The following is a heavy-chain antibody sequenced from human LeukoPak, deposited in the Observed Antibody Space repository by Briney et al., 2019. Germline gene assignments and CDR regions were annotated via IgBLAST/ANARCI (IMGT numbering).Heavy chain of an antibody. V-gene: IGHV1-8*01. CDR3: ARARGYDFWSGYLNWFDP. D-gene: IGHD3-3*01. J-gene: IGHJ5*02. CDR2: MNPNSGNT. CDR1: GYTFTSYD. Sequence: ASVKVSCKASGYTFTSYDINWVRQATGQGLEWMGWMNPNSGNTGYAQKFQGRVTMTRNTSISTAYMELSSLRSEGTAVYYCARARGYDFWSGYLNWFDPWGQGTLVTVSS.